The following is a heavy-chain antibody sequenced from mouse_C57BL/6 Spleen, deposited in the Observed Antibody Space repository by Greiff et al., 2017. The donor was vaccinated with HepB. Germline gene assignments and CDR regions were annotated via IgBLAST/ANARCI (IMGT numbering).Heavy chain of an antibody. CDR3: ARGRAMDY. CDR1: GYSITSGYY. V-gene: IGHV3-6*01. J-gene: IGHJ4*01. Sequence: EVQLQQSGPGLVKPSQSLSLTCSVTGYSITSGYYWNWIRQFPGNKLEWMGYISYDGSNNYNPSLKNRISITRDTSKNQFFLKLNSVTTEYTATYYCARGRAMDYWGQGTSVTVSS. CDR2: ISYDGSN.